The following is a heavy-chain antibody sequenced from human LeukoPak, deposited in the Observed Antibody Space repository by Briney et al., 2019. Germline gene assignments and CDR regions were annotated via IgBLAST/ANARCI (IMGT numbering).Heavy chain of an antibody. Sequence: GRSLRLSCAAPAFTFDNYAMHCVRHAPGKGMEWLSIISWNSGYIGYADSVKGRFTISRDNAKKSLDLQMNSLRAEDTAFYYCAKVRGTYSSGYFFDYWGQGTLVTVSS. V-gene: IGHV3-9*01. D-gene: IGHD6-19*01. J-gene: IGHJ4*02. CDR1: AFTFDNYA. CDR2: ISWNSGYI. CDR3: AKVRGTYSSGYFFDY.